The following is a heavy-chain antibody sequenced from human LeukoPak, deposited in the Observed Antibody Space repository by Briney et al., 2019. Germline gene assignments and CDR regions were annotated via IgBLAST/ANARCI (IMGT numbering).Heavy chain of an antibody. V-gene: IGHV2-5*01. J-gene: IGHJ4*02. Sequence: SGPTLVNPTQTLTLTCTFSGFSLSTSGVGVGWIRQPPGKALEWLALIYWNDDKRYSPSLKSRLTITKDTSKNQVVLTMTNMDPVDTATYYCAHSSNGTYDFWSGYKSYYFDYWGQGTLVTVSS. D-gene: IGHD3-3*01. CDR2: IYWNDDK. CDR3: AHSSNGTYDFWSGYKSYYFDY. CDR1: GFSLSTSGVG.